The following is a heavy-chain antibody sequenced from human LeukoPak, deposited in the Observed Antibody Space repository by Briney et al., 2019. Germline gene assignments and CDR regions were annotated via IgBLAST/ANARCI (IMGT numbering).Heavy chain of an antibody. Sequence: SVKVSCKASGGTFSSYAISWVRQAPGQGLEWMGGIIPIFGTANYAQKFQGRVTITADESTSTAYMELSSLRSEDTAVYYCASAARPHDAFDIWGQGTMVTVSS. D-gene: IGHD6-6*01. V-gene: IGHV1-69*13. CDR1: GGTFSSYA. CDR3: ASAARPHDAFDI. J-gene: IGHJ3*02. CDR2: IIPIFGTA.